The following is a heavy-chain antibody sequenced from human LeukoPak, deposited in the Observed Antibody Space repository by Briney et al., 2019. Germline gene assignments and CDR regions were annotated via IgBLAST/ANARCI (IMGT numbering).Heavy chain of an antibody. CDR3: AKVMGYCSSTSCYTFDY. V-gene: IGHV3-23*01. CDR2: ISGSGGST. J-gene: IGHJ4*02. Sequence: GGSLRLSCAASGFTFSSYAMSWVRQAPGKGLEWVSAISGSGGSTYYADSVKGRFTISRDNSKNTLYLQMNSLRAEDTAVYYCAKVMGYCSSTSCYTFDYWGQGTLATVSS. CDR1: GFTFSSYA. D-gene: IGHD2-2*02.